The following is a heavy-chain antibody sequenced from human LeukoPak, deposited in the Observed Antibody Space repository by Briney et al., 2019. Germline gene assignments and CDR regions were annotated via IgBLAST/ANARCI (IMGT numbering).Heavy chain of an antibody. CDR2: TYYSGST. Sequence: SETLSLTCTVSGGSISSSSYYWGWIRQPPGKGLEWIGSTYYSGSTYYNPSLKSRVTMSVDTSKNQFSLKLSSVTAADTAVYYCARGDRIALDAFDIWGQGTMVTVSS. V-gene: IGHV4-39*07. D-gene: IGHD6-13*01. CDR3: ARGDRIALDAFDI. CDR1: GGSISSSSYY. J-gene: IGHJ3*02.